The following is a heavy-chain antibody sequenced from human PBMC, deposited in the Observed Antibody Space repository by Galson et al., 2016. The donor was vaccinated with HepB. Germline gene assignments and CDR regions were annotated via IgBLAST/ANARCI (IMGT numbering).Heavy chain of an antibody. V-gene: IGHV1-8*01. J-gene: IGHJ5*02. Sequence: SVKVSCKASGYTFTSYDINWVRQASGQGLEWMGWINPDSGDTGYAQKFQGRVTMTTDTSINTASMELSSLRPQDTALYYCTRGWDPWGQGTLVIVSS. CDR3: TRGWDP. CDR1: GYTFTSYD. CDR2: INPDSGDT.